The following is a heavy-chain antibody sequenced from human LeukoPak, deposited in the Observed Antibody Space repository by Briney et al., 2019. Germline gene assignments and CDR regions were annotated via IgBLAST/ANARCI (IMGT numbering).Heavy chain of an antibody. Sequence: ASVKVSCKASGYTFTSYGISWVRQAPGQGLEWMGWISAYNGNTNYAQKLQGRVTMTTDTSTRTAYMELRSLRSDDTAVYYCAREAESGSYQDMSYWGQGTLVTVSS. CDR3: AREAESGSYQDMSY. CDR2: ISAYNGNT. D-gene: IGHD1-26*01. CDR1: GYTFTSYG. V-gene: IGHV1-18*01. J-gene: IGHJ4*02.